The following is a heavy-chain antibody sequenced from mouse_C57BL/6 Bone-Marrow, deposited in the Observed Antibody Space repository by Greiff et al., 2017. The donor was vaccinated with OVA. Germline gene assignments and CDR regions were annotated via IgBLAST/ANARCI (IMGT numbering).Heavy chain of an antibody. J-gene: IGHJ1*03. V-gene: IGHV3-8*01. CDR3: AGRVDWYFDV. CDR2: ISYSGST. CDR1: GYSITSDY. Sequence: EVMLVESGPGLAKPSQTLSLTCSVTGYSITSDYWNWIRKFPGNKLEYMGYISYSGSTYNNPSLKSRISTTRDTSKNQYYLQLNSVTTEDTATYYCAGRVDWYFDVWGTGTTVTVSS. D-gene: IGHD1-1*01.